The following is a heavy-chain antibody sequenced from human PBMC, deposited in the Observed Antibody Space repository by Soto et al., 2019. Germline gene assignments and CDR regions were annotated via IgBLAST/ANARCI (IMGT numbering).Heavy chain of an antibody. CDR1: GVSISSGGYS. V-gene: IGHV4-30-2*01. CDR2: IYHSGST. J-gene: IGHJ5*02. Sequence: SETLSLTCEVSGVSISSGGYSWSWIRQPPGKGLDWIGYIYHSGSTYYNPSLKSRVTISVDRSKNQFSLKLSSVTAADTAVYYCARGSNLGSNWNFNWFDPWGQGTLVTVSS. D-gene: IGHD1-7*01. CDR3: ARGSNLGSNWNFNWFDP.